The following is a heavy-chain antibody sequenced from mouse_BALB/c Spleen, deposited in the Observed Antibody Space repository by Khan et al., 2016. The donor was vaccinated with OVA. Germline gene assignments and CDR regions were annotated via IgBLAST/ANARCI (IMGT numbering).Heavy chain of an antibody. V-gene: IGHV3-2*02. Sequence: QLEESGPGLVKPSQSLSLTCTVTGYSITSGYAWNWIRQFPGNTLEWMGYISYSGFTSYTPSLKSRISITRDTSKNQFFLQLTSVTTEDTATYYCARGNYYGYYCDYWGQGTTLTVSS. J-gene: IGHJ2*01. CDR3: ARGNYYGYYCDY. D-gene: IGHD1-1*01. CDR1: GYSITSGYA. CDR2: ISYSGFT.